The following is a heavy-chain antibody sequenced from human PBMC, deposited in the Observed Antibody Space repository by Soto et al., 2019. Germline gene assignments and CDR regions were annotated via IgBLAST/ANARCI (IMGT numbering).Heavy chain of an antibody. V-gene: IGHV1-3*01. CDR2: INAGNGNT. Sequence: AAVKVSRKAAVRTYTIHAMHWLLQTRERGRDGMGWINAGNGNTKYSQKFQGRVTITRDTSASTAYIELSSLRSEDTAVYYCVRXGAMVYAPTDYYYGMDVWGQGTTVTVSS. CDR3: VRXGAMVYAPTDYYYGMDV. CDR1: VRTYTIHA. D-gene: IGHD2-8*01. J-gene: IGHJ6*02.